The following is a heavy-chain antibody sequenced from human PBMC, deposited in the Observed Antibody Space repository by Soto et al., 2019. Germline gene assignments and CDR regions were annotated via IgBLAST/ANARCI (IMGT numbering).Heavy chain of an antibody. V-gene: IGHV3-23*01. Sequence: EVQLLESGGGLVQPGGSLRLSCAASGFTFSSYAMSWVRQAPGKGLEWVSAISGSGGSTYYADSVKCRFTICRDNSKNTLYLKMNSLRAEDTAVYYCAKEGSSSPDYFDYWGQGTLVTVSS. CDR2: ISGSGGST. CDR3: AKEGSSSPDYFDY. CDR1: GFTFSSYA. J-gene: IGHJ4*02. D-gene: IGHD6-6*01.